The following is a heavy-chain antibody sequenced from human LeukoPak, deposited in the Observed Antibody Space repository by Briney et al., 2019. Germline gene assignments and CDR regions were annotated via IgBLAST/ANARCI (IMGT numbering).Heavy chain of an antibody. CDR3: AKIPPGEGHYYDSSGYYPFQH. CDR2: ISGSGGGT. J-gene: IGHJ1*01. Sequence: GGSLRLSCAASGFTFSSYAMSWVRQAPGKGLEWVSDISGSGGGTYYADSVKGRFTISRDNSKNTVYLQMNSLRAEDTAVYYCAKIPPGEGHYYDSSGYYPFQHWGQGTLVTVSS. CDR1: GFTFSSYA. V-gene: IGHV3-23*01. D-gene: IGHD3-22*01.